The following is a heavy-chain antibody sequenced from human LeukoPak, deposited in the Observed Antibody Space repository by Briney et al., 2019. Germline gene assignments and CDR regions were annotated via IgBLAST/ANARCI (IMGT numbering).Heavy chain of an antibody. Sequence: SETLSLTCTVSGGSISSYYWSWIRQPPGKGLEWIGYIYYSGSTNYNPSLKSRVTISVDTSKNQFSLKLSSVTAADTAVYYCARLTYYYDSSGYQYYFDYWGQGTLVTVSS. CDR1: GGSISSYY. J-gene: IGHJ4*02. D-gene: IGHD3-22*01. CDR2: IYYSGST. V-gene: IGHV4-59*12. CDR3: ARLTYYYDSSGYQYYFDY.